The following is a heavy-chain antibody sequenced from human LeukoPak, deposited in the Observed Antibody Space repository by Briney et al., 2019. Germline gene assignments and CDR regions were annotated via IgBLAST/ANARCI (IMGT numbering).Heavy chain of an antibody. J-gene: IGHJ4*02. V-gene: IGHV4-61*02. CDR2: IYTSGST. Sequence: PSETLSLTCTVSGGSINSGSYYWSWIRQPAGKGLEWIGRIYTSGSTNYNPSLKSRVTISVDTSKNQFSLKLSSVTAADTAVYYCARSSGSLPRPFDYWGQGTLVTASS. CDR3: ARSSGSLPRPFDY. CDR1: GGSINSGSYY. D-gene: IGHD1-26*01.